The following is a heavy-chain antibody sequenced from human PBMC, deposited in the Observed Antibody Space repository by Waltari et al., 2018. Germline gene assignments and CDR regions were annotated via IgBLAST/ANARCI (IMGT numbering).Heavy chain of an antibody. CDR2: IYYSGST. CDR3: ARDRMTTVTTGHDAFDI. Sequence: QVQLQESGPGLVKPSETLSLTCTVSGGSISSYYWSWIRQPPGKGLEWIGYIYYSGSTNYNPSLKSRVTISVDTSKNQFSLKLSSVTAADTAVYYCARDRMTTVTTGHDAFDIWGQGTMVTVSS. CDR1: GGSISSYY. D-gene: IGHD4-17*01. J-gene: IGHJ3*02. V-gene: IGHV4-59*01.